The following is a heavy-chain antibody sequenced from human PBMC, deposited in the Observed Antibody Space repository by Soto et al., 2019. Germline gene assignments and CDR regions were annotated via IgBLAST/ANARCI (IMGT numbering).Heavy chain of an antibody. CDR1: GGTFSSYA. CDR2: IIPIFGTA. J-gene: IGHJ5*02. CDR3: ARDAGDIVLIGNWFDP. Sequence: QVQLVQSGAEVKKPGSSVKVSCKASGGTFSSYAISWVRQAPGQGLEWMGGIIPIFGTANYAQKFQGRVTITADESTSTAYMELRSLRSEDTAVYYCARDAGDIVLIGNWFDPWGQGTLVTVSS. V-gene: IGHV1-69*01. D-gene: IGHD2-8*01.